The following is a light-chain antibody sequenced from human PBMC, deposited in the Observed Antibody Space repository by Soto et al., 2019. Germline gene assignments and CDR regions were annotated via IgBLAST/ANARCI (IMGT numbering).Light chain of an antibody. CDR1: SSDIGGYDH. Sequence: QSVLTQPPSASGSPGQSVTISCTGTSSDIGGYDHVSWYQQHPGKAPKVMIYEVTKRPSGVPDRFSGSKAGNTASLTVFGLQAEYEADYYCSSFAGPVWVFGGGTKFTVL. CDR2: EVT. V-gene: IGLV2-8*01. J-gene: IGLJ3*02. CDR3: SSFAGPVWV.